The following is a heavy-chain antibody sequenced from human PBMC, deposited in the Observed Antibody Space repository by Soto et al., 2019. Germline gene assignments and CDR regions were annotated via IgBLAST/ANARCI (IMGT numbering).Heavy chain of an antibody. J-gene: IGHJ4*02. CDR3: ASGFDWIHLQLQDF. D-gene: IGHD5-18*01. V-gene: IGHV1-3*01. CDR2: INGDNGNT. Sequence: QVHLVQSGAEVKKPGASVKVSCKASGYIFSNYALHWVRQAPGQMPEWMGWINGDNGNTKYSQKFQGRITITRDTSASTAYMELISLRSEDTAMYYCASGFDWIHLQLQDFWGQGTLVTVSS. CDR1: GYIFSNYA.